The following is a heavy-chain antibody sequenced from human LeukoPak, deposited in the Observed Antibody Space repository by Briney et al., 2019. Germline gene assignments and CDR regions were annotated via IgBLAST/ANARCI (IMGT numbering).Heavy chain of an antibody. CDR2: INHSGST. D-gene: IGHD2-2*01. V-gene: IGHV4-34*01. Sequence: SETLSLTCAVYGGSFSGYYWSWIRQPPGKGLEWIGEINHSGSTNYNPSLKSRVTISVDTSKNQFSLKLSSVTAADTAVYYCARGRRGIVVVPAAAIAAAGPFDYWGQGTLVTVSS. CDR3: ARGRRGIVVVPAAAIAAAGPFDY. J-gene: IGHJ4*02. CDR1: GGSFSGYY.